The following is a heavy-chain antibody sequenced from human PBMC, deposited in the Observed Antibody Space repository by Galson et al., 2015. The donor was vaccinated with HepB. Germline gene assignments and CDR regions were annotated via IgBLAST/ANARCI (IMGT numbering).Heavy chain of an antibody. Sequence: SLRLSCAASTFIFSTYSMDWVRQAPGKGLEWVSYISSSSTTIYYADSVKGRFTISRDNSKNSLYLQMNSLRAEDTAVYYCARAAGWFDPWGQGTLVTVSS. V-gene: IGHV3-48*04. CDR1: TFIFSTYS. J-gene: IGHJ5*02. CDR2: ISSSSTTI. CDR3: ARAAGWFDP. D-gene: IGHD3-10*01.